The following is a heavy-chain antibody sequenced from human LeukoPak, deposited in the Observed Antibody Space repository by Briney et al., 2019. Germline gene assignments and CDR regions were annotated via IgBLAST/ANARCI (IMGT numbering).Heavy chain of an antibody. CDR2: ISGSGGST. CDR3: AQMGSGSYYSLGYYYYGMDV. D-gene: IGHD3-10*01. CDR1: GFTFSSYA. J-gene: IGHJ6*02. V-gene: IGHV3-23*01. Sequence: PGGSLRLSCAASGFTFSSYAMNWVRQAPGKGLEWVSAISGSGGSTYYADSVKGRFTISRDNSKNTLYLQMNSLRAEDTAVYYCAQMGSGSYYSLGYYYYGMDVWGQGTTVTVSS.